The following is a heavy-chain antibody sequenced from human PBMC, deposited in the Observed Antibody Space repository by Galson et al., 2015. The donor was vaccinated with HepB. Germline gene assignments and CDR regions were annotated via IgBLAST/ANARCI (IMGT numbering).Heavy chain of an antibody. CDR1: GFTFTSSA. Sequence: SVKVSCKASGFTFTSSAMQWVRQARGQRLEWIGWIVVGSGNTNYAQKFQERVTITRDMSTSTAYMELSSLRSEDTAVYYCAARVYCSGGSCYWGIDYWGQGTLVTVSS. D-gene: IGHD2-15*01. J-gene: IGHJ4*02. CDR2: IVVGSGNT. V-gene: IGHV1-58*02. CDR3: AARVYCSGGSCYWGIDY.